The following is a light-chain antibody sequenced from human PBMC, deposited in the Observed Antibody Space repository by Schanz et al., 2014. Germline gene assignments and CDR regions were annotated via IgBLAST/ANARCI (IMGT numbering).Light chain of an antibody. J-gene: IGLJ2*01. CDR1: SSDIGNYDY. CDR2: DVG. CDR3: SSYTSSSTLGVV. Sequence: QSALTQPASVSGSPGQSITISCTGTSSDIGNYDYVSWYRQHPGKAPKLIIYDVGDRPSGVSNRFSGSKSGNTASLTISGLQAEDEADYYCSSYTSSSTLGVVFGGGTKLTVL. V-gene: IGLV2-14*03.